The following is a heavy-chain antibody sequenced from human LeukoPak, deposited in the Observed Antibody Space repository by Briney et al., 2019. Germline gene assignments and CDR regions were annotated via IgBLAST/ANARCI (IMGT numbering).Heavy chain of an antibody. Sequence: GGSLRLSCAGSGFTFSNYWMTWVRQAPGKGREWMANIKPDGSQENYVDSAKGRFTISRDNAKESVFLQMNSLRVEDTAVYYCVRVGFSDEGFDHWGQGTLVTVSS. CDR1: GFTFSNYW. CDR2: IKPDGSQE. J-gene: IGHJ4*02. V-gene: IGHV3-7*01. D-gene: IGHD2-15*01. CDR3: VRVGFSDEGFDH.